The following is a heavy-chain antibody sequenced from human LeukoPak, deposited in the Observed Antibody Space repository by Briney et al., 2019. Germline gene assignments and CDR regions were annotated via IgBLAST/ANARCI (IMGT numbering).Heavy chain of an antibody. Sequence: SVKLSCKASGGIVSSYAVSWVRQAPGQGLEWMGRIIPILGIANYAQKFQGRVTITADKTTSTAYMELSSPRSEDTAVYYCARGSATYNWFDPWGQGPLVTVSA. CDR2: IIPILGIA. J-gene: IGHJ5*02. CDR1: GGIVSSYA. CDR3: ARGSATYNWFDP. D-gene: IGHD5-12*01. V-gene: IGHV1-69*04.